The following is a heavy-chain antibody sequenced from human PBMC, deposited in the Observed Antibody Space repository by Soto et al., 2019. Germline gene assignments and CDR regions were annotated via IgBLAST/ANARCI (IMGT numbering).Heavy chain of an antibody. CDR2: MFPGDSDT. CDR1: GYSFTTYG. CDR3: ARVPDSSLGTTDV. J-gene: IGHJ6*02. V-gene: IGHV5-51*01. D-gene: IGHD6-19*01. Sequence: EVQMEQSGAELKKPGESLKISCKGSGYSFTTYGIGWVRQLPGQGLEWMGVMFPGDSDTRYSPSFQGQVTMSADPSTNTAYLEWSSLKAADSAMYYCARVPDSSLGTTDVWGQGTTVTVSS.